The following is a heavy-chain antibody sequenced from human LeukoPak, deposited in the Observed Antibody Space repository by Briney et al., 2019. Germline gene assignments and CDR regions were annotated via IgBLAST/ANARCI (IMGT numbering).Heavy chain of an antibody. CDR3: ARDLVGSGWYAEYFQH. J-gene: IGHJ1*01. V-gene: IGHV3-30-3*01. CDR2: ISHDGSNK. CDR1: GFTFSSYA. D-gene: IGHD6-19*01. Sequence: GGSLRLSCAVSGFTFSSYAMHWVRQAPGKGLEWVAVISHDGSNKYYADSVKGRFTISRDNSKNTLYLQMNSLRAEDTAVYYCARDLVGSGWYAEYFQHWGQGTLVTVSS.